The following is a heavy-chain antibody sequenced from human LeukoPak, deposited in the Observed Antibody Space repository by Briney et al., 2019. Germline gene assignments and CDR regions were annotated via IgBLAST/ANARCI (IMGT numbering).Heavy chain of an antibody. CDR1: GFSVSNNY. D-gene: IGHD6-19*01. V-gene: IGHV3-53*01. Sequence: GGSLRLSSAASGFSVSNNYMTWVFQAPGKGLEWVSVIYSGGDAYYADSVKGRFTISRDNSKNTLHLEMNNLRVEDTAVYYCARSFSSGWSDYWGQGTLVAVAS. CDR2: IYSGGDA. J-gene: IGHJ4*02. CDR3: ARSFSSGWSDY.